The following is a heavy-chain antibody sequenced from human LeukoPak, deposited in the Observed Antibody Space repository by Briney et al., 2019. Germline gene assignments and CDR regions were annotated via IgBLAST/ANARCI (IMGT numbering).Heavy chain of an antibody. J-gene: IGHJ3*02. CDR3: ARDGVVVVAAGAFDI. Sequence: SETLSLTCTVSGGSISSYYWSWIRQPAGKGLEWIGRIYTSGNTNYNPSLKSRVTMSVDTSKNQFSLKLSSVTAADTAVYYCARDGVVVVAAGAFDIWGQGTMITVSS. V-gene: IGHV4-4*07. CDR2: IYTSGNT. CDR1: GGSISSYY. D-gene: IGHD2-15*01.